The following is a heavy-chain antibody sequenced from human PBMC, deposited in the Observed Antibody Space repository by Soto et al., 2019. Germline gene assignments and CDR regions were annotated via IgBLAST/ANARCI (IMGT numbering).Heavy chain of an antibody. CDR1: GFTFSDYY. CDR3: ARVRCSGGSCEYYYYYYMDV. J-gene: IGHJ6*03. Sequence: QVQLVESGGGLVKPGGSLRLSCAASGFTFSDYYMSWIRQAPGTGLEWVSYISSSGSTIYYADSVKGRFTISSDNAKKSLYMQTSSLRAEDSAVYYCARVRCSGGSCEYYYYYYMDVWGKGTTVTVSS. V-gene: IGHV3-11*01. D-gene: IGHD2-15*01. CDR2: ISSSGSTI.